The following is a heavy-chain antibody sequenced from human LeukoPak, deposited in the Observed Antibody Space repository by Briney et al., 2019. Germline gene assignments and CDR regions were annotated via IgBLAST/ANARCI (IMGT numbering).Heavy chain of an antibody. CDR3: ARADFYGSGSHPPGGFDY. CDR1: GFTLRTYA. J-gene: IGHJ4*02. CDR2: ISYDGSNT. Sequence: PGRSLRLSCAASGFTLRTYAMHWVRQAPGKGLEWVAVISYDGSNTYYADSVRGRFTISRDSSKNMLYLQMSSLRAEDTAVYYCARADFYGSGSHPPGGFDYWGQGTLVTVSS. V-gene: IGHV3-30*04. D-gene: IGHD3-10*01.